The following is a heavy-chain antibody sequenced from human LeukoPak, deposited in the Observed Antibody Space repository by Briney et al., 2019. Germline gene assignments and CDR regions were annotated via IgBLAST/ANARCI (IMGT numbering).Heavy chain of an antibody. V-gene: IGHV4-59*11. CDR3: ARGGDGCNSDY. CDR1: GGSISSHY. CDR2: IYYSGST. Sequence: SETLSLTCTVSGGSISSHYWSWIRQPPGKGLEWIGYIYYSGSTNYNPSLKSRVTISVDTSKNQFSLKLSSVTAADTAVYYCARGGDGCNSDYWGQGTLVTVSS. D-gene: IGHD5-24*01. J-gene: IGHJ4*02.